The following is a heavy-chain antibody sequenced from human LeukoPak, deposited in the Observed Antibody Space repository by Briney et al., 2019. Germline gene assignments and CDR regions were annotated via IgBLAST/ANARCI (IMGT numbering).Heavy chain of an antibody. CDR2: INHSGST. V-gene: IGHV4-34*01. D-gene: IGHD3-10*01. Sequence: SETLSLTCAVYGGSFSGYYWSWIRQPPGKGLEWIGEINHSGSTNYNPSLKSRVTISVDTSKNQFSLKLSSVTAADTAVYYCARGRMLYYYGSGSLGYYFDYWGQGTLVTVSS. CDR3: ARGRMLYYYGSGSLGYYFDY. CDR1: GGSFSGYY. J-gene: IGHJ4*02.